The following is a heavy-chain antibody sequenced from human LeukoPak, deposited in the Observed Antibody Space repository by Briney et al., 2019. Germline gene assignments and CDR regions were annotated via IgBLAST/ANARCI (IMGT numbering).Heavy chain of an antibody. J-gene: IGHJ4*02. CDR1: GGSFSGYY. CDR2: INHSGST. D-gene: IGHD4-23*01. CDR3: ARELRWYRSGFDY. V-gene: IGHV4-34*01. Sequence: SETLSLTCAVYGGSFSGYYWSWIRQPPGKGLEWIGEINHSGSTNYSPSLKSRVTISVDTSKNQFSLKLSSVTAADTAVYYCARELRWYRSGFDYWGQGTLVTVSS.